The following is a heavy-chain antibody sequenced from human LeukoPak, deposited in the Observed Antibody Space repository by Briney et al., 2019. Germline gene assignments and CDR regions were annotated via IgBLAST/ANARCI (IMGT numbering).Heavy chain of an antibody. CDR2: IYHSGST. V-gene: IGHV4-38-2*02. CDR3: ARHPANYDSSGYYYVGAFDI. J-gene: IGHJ3*02. Sequence: SETLSLTCTVSGYSISSGYYWGWIRQSPGKGLEWIGSIYHSGSTYYNPSLKSRVTISVDTSKNQFSLKLSSVTAADTAVYYCARHPANYDSSGYYYVGAFDIWGQGTMVTVSS. D-gene: IGHD3-22*01. CDR1: GYSISSGYY.